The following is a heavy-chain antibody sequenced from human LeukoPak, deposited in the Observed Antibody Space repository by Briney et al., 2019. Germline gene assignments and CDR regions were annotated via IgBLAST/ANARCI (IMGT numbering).Heavy chain of an antibody. D-gene: IGHD6-19*01. CDR2: ISGSGGST. Sequence: GGSLRLSCAASGFTFSNYGMHWVRQAPGKGLEWVSAISGSGGSTSYAESVKGRFTISRDNSKNTLYLQMNSLRAEDMAVYYCAKEMFGWYFDYWGQGTLVTVSS. J-gene: IGHJ4*02. CDR3: AKEMFGWYFDY. CDR1: GFTFSNYG. V-gene: IGHV3-23*01.